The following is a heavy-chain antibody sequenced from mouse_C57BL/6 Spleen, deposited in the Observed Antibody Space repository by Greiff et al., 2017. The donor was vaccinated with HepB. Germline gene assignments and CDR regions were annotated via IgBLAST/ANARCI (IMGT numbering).Heavy chain of an antibody. J-gene: IGHJ4*01. CDR3: ARSGYDYDPFMDY. V-gene: IGHV1-82*01. Sequence: VQLQQSGPELVKPGASVKISCKASGYAFSSSWMNWVKQRPGKGLEWIGRIYPGDGDTNYNGKFKGKATLTADKSSSTAYMQLSSLTSEDSAVYFCARSGYDYDPFMDYWGQGTSVTVSS. D-gene: IGHD2-4*01. CDR2: IYPGDGDT. CDR1: GYAFSSSW.